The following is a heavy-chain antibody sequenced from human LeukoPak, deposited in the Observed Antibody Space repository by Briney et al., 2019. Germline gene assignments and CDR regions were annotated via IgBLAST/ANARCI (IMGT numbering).Heavy chain of an antibody. V-gene: IGHV4-34*01. CDR1: GGSFSGYY. CDR2: INHSGST. CDR3: ASLRIAVAGRGY. Sequence: SETLSLTCAVYGGSFSGYYWSWIRQPPGKGLEWIGEINHSGSTNYNPSLKSRVTISVDTSKNQFSLKLSSVTAADTAVYYCASLRIAVAGRGYWGQGTLVTVSS. D-gene: IGHD6-19*01. J-gene: IGHJ4*02.